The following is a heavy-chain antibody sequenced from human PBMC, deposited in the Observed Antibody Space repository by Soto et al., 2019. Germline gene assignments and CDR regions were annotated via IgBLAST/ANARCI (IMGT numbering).Heavy chain of an antibody. J-gene: IGHJ3*01. Sequence: QVQLQESGPGLVKPSQTLSLTCTVSGGSINSDGYYWSWIRQHPGKGLEWIGYIHYSGNTYYNPSLKIRITISIETSKNQFSLQLSSVTVADTAVYFCARDSLDSSGNFMRHPDAFDVWGQGTGVAVSS. D-gene: IGHD3-22*01. CDR1: GGSINSDGYY. V-gene: IGHV4-31*03. CDR2: IHYSGNT. CDR3: ARDSLDSSGNFMRHPDAFDV.